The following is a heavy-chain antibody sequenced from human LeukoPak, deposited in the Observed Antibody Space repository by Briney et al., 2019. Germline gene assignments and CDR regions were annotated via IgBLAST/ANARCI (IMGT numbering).Heavy chain of an antibody. CDR1: GYTFINYD. Sequence: ASVKVSCKAAGYTFINYDTNWVRQATGQGLEWMGWMSPNSGNTGYAQKFQGRVTMTRNTSISTAYMELSSLRSEDTAVYYCTRGRHSGSYVFDYWGQGTLVTVSS. V-gene: IGHV1-8*01. CDR3: TRGRHSGSYVFDY. J-gene: IGHJ4*02. CDR2: MSPNSGNT. D-gene: IGHD1-26*01.